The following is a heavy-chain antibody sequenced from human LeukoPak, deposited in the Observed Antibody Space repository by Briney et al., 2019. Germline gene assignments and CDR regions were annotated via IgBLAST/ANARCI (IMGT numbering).Heavy chain of an antibody. CDR3: ARDGNWNDYLDY. J-gene: IGHJ4*02. CDR2: IDSDGSGT. V-gene: IGHV3-74*01. Sequence: GGSLRLSCSASGLTLSGYWMHWVRQIPGKGLVWVSRIDSDGSGTSYADSVKGRFTISRDNAKNSLYLQMNSLRAEDTAVYYCARDGNWNDYLDYWGQGTLVTVSS. CDR1: GLTLSGYW. D-gene: IGHD1-1*01.